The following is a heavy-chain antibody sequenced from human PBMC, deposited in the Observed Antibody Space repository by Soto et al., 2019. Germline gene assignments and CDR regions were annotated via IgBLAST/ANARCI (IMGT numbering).Heavy chain of an antibody. CDR3: ARVGLGYCSSTSCYPGFDY. CDR2: IIPIFGTA. CDR1: GGTFSSYA. V-gene: IGHV1-69*13. D-gene: IGHD2-2*01. J-gene: IGHJ4*01. Sequence: SVKVSCKASGGTFSSYAISWVRQAPGQGLEWMGGIIPIFGTANYAQKFQGRVTITADESTSTAYMELSSLRSEDTAVYYCARVGLGYCSSTSCYPGFDYWGHGTLVTVSS.